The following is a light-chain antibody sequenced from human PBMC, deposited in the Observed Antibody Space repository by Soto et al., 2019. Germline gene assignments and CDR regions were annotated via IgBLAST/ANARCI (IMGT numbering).Light chain of an antibody. J-gene: IGKJ1*01. V-gene: IGKV1-39*01. CDR2: AAS. CDR3: EESYSTPQT. Sequence: DVQMTQSPSSLSASVGDRVTITCRASQSISSYLHRYQQKPAKVPKLLIYAASSLQSGVSSRFSGSGFGTDFPIAISSLQPEDFATYYCEESYSTPQTFGQGTQVDSK. CDR1: QSISSY.